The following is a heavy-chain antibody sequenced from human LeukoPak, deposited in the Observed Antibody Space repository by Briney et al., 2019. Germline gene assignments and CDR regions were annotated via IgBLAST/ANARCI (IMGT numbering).Heavy chain of an antibody. J-gene: IGHJ6*03. Sequence: PGKSLRLSCAASGFSFDNYGMHWVRQAPGKGLEWVAIIWYDGSDKYYADAVKGRFTISRDNSKNTLYLQMNSLRGDDTGVYYSAKVGYRSSYLHMDVWGKGTTVTVSS. CDR3: AKVGYRSSYLHMDV. CDR1: GFSFDNYG. CDR2: IWYDGSDK. D-gene: IGHD5-18*01. V-gene: IGHV3-33*06.